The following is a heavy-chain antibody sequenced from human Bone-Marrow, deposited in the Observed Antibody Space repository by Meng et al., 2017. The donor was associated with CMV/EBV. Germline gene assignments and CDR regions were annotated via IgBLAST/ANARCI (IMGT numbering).Heavy chain of an antibody. V-gene: IGHV3-53*01. CDR3: ARRLGGP. D-gene: IGHD4-11*01. CDR2: IYSGGST. CDR1: GFTVSSNY. Sequence: GESLKISCVASGFTVSSNYMSWVRQAPGKGLEWVSVIYSGGSTYYADSVKGRFTISRDNSKNTLYLQMNSLRAEDTAMYYCARRLGGPWGQGTLVTVSS. J-gene: IGHJ5*02.